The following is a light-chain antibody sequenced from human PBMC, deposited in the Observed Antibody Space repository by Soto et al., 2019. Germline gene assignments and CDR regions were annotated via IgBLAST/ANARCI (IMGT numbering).Light chain of an antibody. CDR2: AAS. V-gene: IGKV1-27*01. CDR1: QGISNF. Sequence: DIQMTQSPSSLSASVGDRVTITCRASQGISNFLAWYQQKPGKVPKLLISAASTLQSGVPSRFSGSGSGTDFTLTITSLQPEDVATYYCQKYSSVITFDRGTVLEIK. J-gene: IGKJ5*01. CDR3: QKYSSVIT.